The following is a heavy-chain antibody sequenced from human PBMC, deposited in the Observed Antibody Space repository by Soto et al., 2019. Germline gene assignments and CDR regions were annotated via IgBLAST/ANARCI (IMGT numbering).Heavy chain of an antibody. V-gene: IGHV4-31*03. J-gene: IGHJ4*02. CDR2: IYYSGST. Sequence: QVQLQESGPGLVKPSQTLSLTCTVSGGSISSGGYYWTWIRQHPGKGLEWMGYIYYSGSTYYNPSFKSRVTISIETSQPQFYLKLSYVTAADTAAYSCAREHSTWGQGTLVNVPS. CDR1: GGSISSGGYY. CDR3: AREHST.